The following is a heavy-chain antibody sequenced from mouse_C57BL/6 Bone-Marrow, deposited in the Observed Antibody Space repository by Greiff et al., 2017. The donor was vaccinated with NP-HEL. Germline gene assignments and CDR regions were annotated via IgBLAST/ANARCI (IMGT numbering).Heavy chain of an antibody. J-gene: IGHJ2*01. CDR2: INPYNGGT. CDR3: ARKDYYGSQYYFDY. D-gene: IGHD1-1*01. CDR1: GYTFTDYY. V-gene: IGHV1-19*01. Sequence: VQLQQSGPVLVKPGASVKMSCKASGYTFTDYYMNWVKQSHGKSLEWIGVINPYNGGTSYNQKFKGKATLTVDKSSSTAYMELNSLTSEDSAVYYCARKDYYGSQYYFDYWGQGTTLTVSS.